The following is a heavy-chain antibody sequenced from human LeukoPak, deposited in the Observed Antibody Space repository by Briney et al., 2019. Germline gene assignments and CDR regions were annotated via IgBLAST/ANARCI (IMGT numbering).Heavy chain of an antibody. CDR1: GYTFTDFA. Sequence: ASVKVSCKASGYTFTDFAIHWERQAPGQRLEWMGWINAANGNTKSSQRFHDRVTITRDTSASTAHLQLTRLKSEDTAVYYCVRDTTLEDYYYGMDVWGQGTTVTVSS. V-gene: IGHV1-3*01. D-gene: IGHD1-14*01. CDR2: INAANGNT. J-gene: IGHJ6*02. CDR3: VRDTTLEDYYYGMDV.